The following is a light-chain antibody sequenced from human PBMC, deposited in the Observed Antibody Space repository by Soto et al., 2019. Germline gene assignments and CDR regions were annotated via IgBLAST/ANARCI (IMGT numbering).Light chain of an antibody. J-gene: IGLJ3*02. CDR1: SSDVCAYKY. CDR3: TSYVGNDIWV. V-gene: IGLV2-8*01. CDR2: EVT. Sequence: QSALTQPPSASGSPGQSVTISCTGTSSDVCAYKYVSWYQQYPGKAPKLMIYEVTKRPSGVPDRFSGSKSGNTASLTDSGLQAEDEADYYCTSYVGNDIWVFGGGTKLTVL.